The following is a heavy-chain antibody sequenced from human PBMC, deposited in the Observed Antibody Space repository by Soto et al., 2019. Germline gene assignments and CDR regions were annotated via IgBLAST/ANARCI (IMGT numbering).Heavy chain of an antibody. V-gene: IGHV4-38-2*02. Sequence: PSETLSLTCAVSGYSISSGYYWGWIRQPPGKGLEWIGSIYHSGSTYYNPSLKSRVTISVDTSKNQFSLNLSSVTAADTAVYYCARDLRFQGHDYADYLGYGMDVWGQGTTVTVSS. CDR1: GYSISSGYY. D-gene: IGHD4-17*01. CDR2: IYHSGST. CDR3: ARDLRFQGHDYADYLGYGMDV. J-gene: IGHJ6*02.